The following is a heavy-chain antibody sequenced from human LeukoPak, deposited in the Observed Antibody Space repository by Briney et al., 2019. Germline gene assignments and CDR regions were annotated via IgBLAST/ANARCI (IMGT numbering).Heavy chain of an antibody. J-gene: IGHJ4*02. Sequence: SGPTLVNPTQTLTLTCTFSGFSLTTSGVGVGWIRQPPGKALEWLAFINGSDEKRYTPSLKSRLTITKDTSKNQVVLTMTVMDPVDTATYYCAHRRSDMATVSFDSWGQGTLVTVSS. CDR3: AHRRSDMATVSFDS. D-gene: IGHD5-24*01. CDR2: INGSDEK. CDR1: GFSLTTSGVG. V-gene: IGHV2-5*01.